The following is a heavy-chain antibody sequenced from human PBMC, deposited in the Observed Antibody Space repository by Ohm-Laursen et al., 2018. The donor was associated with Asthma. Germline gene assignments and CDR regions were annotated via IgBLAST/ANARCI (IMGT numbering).Heavy chain of an antibody. J-gene: IGHJ4*02. D-gene: IGHD4-17*01. CDR1: GGSISSGGYS. CDR3: ASGYGDYRY. V-gene: IGHV4-30-2*01. CDR2: IYHSGST. Sequence: SDTLSLTCAVSGGSISSGGYSWSWIRQPPGKGLEWIGYIYHSGSTYYNPSLKSRVTISVDRSKNQFSLKLSSVTAADTAVYYCASGYGDYRYWGQGTLVTVSS.